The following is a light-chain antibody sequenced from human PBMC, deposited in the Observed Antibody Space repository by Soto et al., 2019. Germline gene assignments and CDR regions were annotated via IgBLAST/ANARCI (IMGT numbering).Light chain of an antibody. CDR1: SSNIGANYD. V-gene: IGLV1-40*01. Sequence: QSVLTQPPSVSGAPGQRVTISCTGSSSNIGANYDVHWYQQLPGTAPKLLIYAASFRPSGVPDRFSGSKSGTSASLAITGLECEDGGNFYCHPYNSSLGAYVWGTGTKLTAL. J-gene: IGLJ1*01. CDR2: AAS. CDR3: HPYNSSLGAYV.